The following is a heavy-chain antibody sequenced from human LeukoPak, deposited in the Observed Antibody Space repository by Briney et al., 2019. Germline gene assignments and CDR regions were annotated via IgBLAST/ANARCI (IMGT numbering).Heavy chain of an antibody. V-gene: IGHV3-23*01. CDR2: ISGSGGST. CDR1: GFTFSSYA. CDR3: ARRDSSGWYYFDY. Sequence: GGSLRLSCAASGFTFSSYAMSWVRQAPGKGLEWVSAISGSGGSTYYADSVKGRFTISRDNSKNTLYLQMSSLRDEDTAVYYCARRDSSGWYYFDYWGQGTLVTVSS. J-gene: IGHJ4*02. D-gene: IGHD6-19*01.